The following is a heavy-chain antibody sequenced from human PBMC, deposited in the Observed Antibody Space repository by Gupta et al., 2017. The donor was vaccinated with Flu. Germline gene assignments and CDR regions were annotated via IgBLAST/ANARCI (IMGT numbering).Heavy chain of an antibody. V-gene: IGHV3-30*18. J-gene: IGHJ6*02. Sequence: QVQLVESGGGVVQPGRSLRLSCAASGFTFSSYGMHWVRQALGKGLEWVAVISYDGSNKYYADSVKGRFTISRDNSKNTLYLQMNSLRAEDTAVYYCAKEAGVLYLLTNYYYGMDVWGQGTTVTVSS. CDR2: ISYDGSNK. CDR1: GFTFSSYG. CDR3: AKEAGVLYLLTNYYYGMDV. D-gene: IGHD2-8*01.